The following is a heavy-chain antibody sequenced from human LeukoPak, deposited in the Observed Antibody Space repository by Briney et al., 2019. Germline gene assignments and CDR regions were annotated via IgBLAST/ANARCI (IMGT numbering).Heavy chain of an antibody. V-gene: IGHV3-53*01. CDR1: GFTVSSNY. Sequence: GGSLRLSCAASGFTVSSNYINWVRQAPGKGLEWVSLIYSGGTTYYADSVKGRFAISRDNSKNTVHLQMNNLRAEDTAMYFCARRLYIVRGAFDIWGQGTMVTVSS. CDR3: ARRLYIVRGAFDI. J-gene: IGHJ3*02. CDR2: IYSGGTT. D-gene: IGHD2/OR15-2a*01.